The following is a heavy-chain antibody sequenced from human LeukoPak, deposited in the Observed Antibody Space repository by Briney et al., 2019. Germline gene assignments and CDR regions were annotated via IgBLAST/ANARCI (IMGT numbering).Heavy chain of an antibody. Sequence: IPPETLSLTCAVYGGSFSGYYWSWIRQPPGKGLEWIGEINHSGSTNYNPSLKSRVTISVDTSKNQFSLKLSSVTAADTAVYYCARERGRYYDSSGFDPWGQGTLVTVSS. V-gene: IGHV4-34*01. CDR2: INHSGST. D-gene: IGHD3-22*01. CDR1: GGSFSGYY. J-gene: IGHJ5*02. CDR3: ARERGRYYDSSGFDP.